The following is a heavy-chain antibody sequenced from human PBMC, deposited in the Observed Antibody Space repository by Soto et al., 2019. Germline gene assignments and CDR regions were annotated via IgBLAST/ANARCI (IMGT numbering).Heavy chain of an antibody. CDR2: TYYRSKWYN. CDR1: GDSVSSNSAA. D-gene: IGHD2-15*01. V-gene: IGHV6-1*01. Sequence: SQTLSLTCAISGDSVSSNSAAWNWIRQSPSRGLEWLGRTYYRSKWYNDYAVSVKSRITINPDTSKNQFSLQLNSVTPEDTALYYCARVRYCSDNSCYSWFDYWGQGTLVTVSS. J-gene: IGHJ4*02. CDR3: ARVRYCSDNSCYSWFDY.